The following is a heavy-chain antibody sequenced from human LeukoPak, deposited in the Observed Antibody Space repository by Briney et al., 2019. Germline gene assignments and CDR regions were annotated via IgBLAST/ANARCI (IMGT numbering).Heavy chain of an antibody. CDR1: GYTFTSYG. Sequence: ASVKVSCKASGYTFTSYGISWVRQAPGQGLEWMGWISAYNGNTNYAQKLQGRVTMTTDTSTSTAYMELRSLRSDDTAVYYCARGGDRYCSSTSCYPEGYWGQGTLVTVSS. CDR2: ISAYNGNT. V-gene: IGHV1-18*01. D-gene: IGHD2-2*01. J-gene: IGHJ4*02. CDR3: ARGGDRYCSSTSCYPEGY.